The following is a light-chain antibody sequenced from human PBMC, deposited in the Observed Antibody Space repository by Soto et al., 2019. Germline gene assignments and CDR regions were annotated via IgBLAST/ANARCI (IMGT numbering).Light chain of an antibody. V-gene: IGLV2-11*01. J-gene: IGLJ2*01. CDR3: CSYVARLRVV. CDR1: NSDVGAYNY. CDR2: DVT. Sequence: QSALTQPRSVSGSPGQSVTISCIGTNSDVGAYNYVSWYQQKPGKGPTLIIYDVTERPSGVPDRFSGSKSGNTASLTISGLQAADEADYYCCSYVARLRVVFGGGTKLTVL.